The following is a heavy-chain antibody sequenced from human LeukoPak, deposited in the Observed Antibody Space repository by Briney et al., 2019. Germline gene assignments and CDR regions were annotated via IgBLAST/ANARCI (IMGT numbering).Heavy chain of an antibody. V-gene: IGHV4-59*11. D-gene: IGHD4-17*01. J-gene: IGHJ3*01. CDR1: GGSITTHY. CDR3: ARDLTTVTKGFDL. CDR2: VLYSGIT. Sequence: SETLSLTCSISGGSITTHYWTWIRQPPGKGLEWIGYVLYSGITNYNPSLRGRITISVDTSQNQFSLSLRSVTAADTAVYYCARDLTTVTKGFDLWGQGTMVTVSS.